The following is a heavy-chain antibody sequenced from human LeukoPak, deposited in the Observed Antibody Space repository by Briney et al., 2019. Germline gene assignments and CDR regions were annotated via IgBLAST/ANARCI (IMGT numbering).Heavy chain of an antibody. CDR2: IYYSGST. Sequence: SETLSLTCSVSGDSISTSSYYWGWIRQPPGKGLEWIGTIYYSGSTYYNPSLTSRVTISVDTSKNQFSLKLSSVTAADTAVYYCARGESGYSYGYHYYYMDVWGKGTTVTISS. J-gene: IGHJ6*03. D-gene: IGHD5-18*01. CDR1: GDSISTSSYY. CDR3: ARGESGYSYGYHYYYMDV. V-gene: IGHV4-39*07.